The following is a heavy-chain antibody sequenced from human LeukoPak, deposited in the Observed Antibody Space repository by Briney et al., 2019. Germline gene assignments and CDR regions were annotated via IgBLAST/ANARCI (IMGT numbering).Heavy chain of an antibody. V-gene: IGHV3-23*01. D-gene: IGHD3-22*01. Sequence: GGSLRLSCAASGFTFSSYAMSWVRQAPGKGLEWVSAISGSGGSTYYADSVKGRFTISRDNSKNTLYLQMNSLRAEDTAVYYCAKGVYYYDSSGYSLGYYFDYWGQGILVTVSS. CDR3: AKGVYYYDSSGYSLGYYFDY. CDR1: GFTFSSYA. CDR2: ISGSGGST. J-gene: IGHJ4*02.